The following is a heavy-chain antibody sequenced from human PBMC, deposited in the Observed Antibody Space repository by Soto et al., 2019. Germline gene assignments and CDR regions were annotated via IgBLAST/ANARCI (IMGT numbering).Heavy chain of an antibody. D-gene: IGHD4-17*01. Sequence: ASVKVSCKASGYTFTSYDINWVRQATGQGLEWMGWMNPNSGNTGYAQKFQGRVTMTRNTSISTAYMELSSLRSEDTAVYYCARGIPPGGDYGYDYWGQGTLVTVSS. CDR1: GYTFTSYD. CDR3: ARGIPPGGDYGYDY. V-gene: IGHV1-8*01. J-gene: IGHJ4*02. CDR2: MNPNSGNT.